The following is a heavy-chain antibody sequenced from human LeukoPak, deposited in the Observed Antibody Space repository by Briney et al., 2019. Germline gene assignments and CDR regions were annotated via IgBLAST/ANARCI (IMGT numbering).Heavy chain of an antibody. V-gene: IGHV3-30*04. CDR3: ARDKADYDILTRYWYNWFDP. Sequence: PGGSLRLSCAASGFTFSSYAIHWVRQAPGKGLEWVAVISYDRSNKYYADSVKGRFNISRANSKNTLYLQLNSLRAEHTAVYYCARDKADYDILTRYWYNWFDPWGQGTLVTVSS. J-gene: IGHJ5*02. CDR1: GFTFSSYA. D-gene: IGHD3-9*01. CDR2: ISYDRSNK.